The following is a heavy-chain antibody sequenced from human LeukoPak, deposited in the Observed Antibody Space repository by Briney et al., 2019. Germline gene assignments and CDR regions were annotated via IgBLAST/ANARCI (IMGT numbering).Heavy chain of an antibody. Sequence: GRSLRLSCAASGFTFSSYGMHWVRQAPGKGLEWVVVIWYDGSNKYYADSVKGRFTISRDNSKNTLYLQMNSLRAEDTAVYYCAREGTAMDMPDYWGQGTLVTVSS. J-gene: IGHJ4*02. CDR1: GFTFSSYG. D-gene: IGHD5-18*01. CDR2: IWYDGSNK. CDR3: AREGTAMDMPDY. V-gene: IGHV3-33*01.